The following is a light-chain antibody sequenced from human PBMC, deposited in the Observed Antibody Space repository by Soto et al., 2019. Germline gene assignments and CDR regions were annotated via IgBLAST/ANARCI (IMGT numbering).Light chain of an antibody. CDR3: SSYTTAFFYV. CDR1: SSDIGAFNY. CDR2: RVT. J-gene: IGLJ1*01. Sequence: SALTQPTSVSGSPGQSITISCTGSSSDIGAFNYVARYQQHPGKAPKLIIHRVTNRPSGVSSRFSCSKSDYTASPPISALQAEDEADYYCSSYTTAFFYVFGTGTKVTVL. V-gene: IGLV2-14*01.